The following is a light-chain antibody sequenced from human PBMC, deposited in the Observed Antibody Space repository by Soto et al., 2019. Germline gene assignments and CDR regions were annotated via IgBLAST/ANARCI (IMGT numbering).Light chain of an antibody. CDR1: SSDVGGYNY. J-gene: IGLJ2*01. V-gene: IGLV2-14*01. CDR3: SSYTRSSTNVL. CDR2: EVN. Sequence: QSVLTQPASVSGSPGQSITISCTGTSSDVGGYNYVSWYQQHPGKAPKLMIFEVNNRPSGASNRFSGSKSGNTASLTISGLQDEDEADYYCSSYTRSSTNVLFGGGTKLTVL.